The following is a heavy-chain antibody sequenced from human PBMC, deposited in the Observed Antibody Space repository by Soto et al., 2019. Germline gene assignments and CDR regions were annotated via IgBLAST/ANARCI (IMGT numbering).Heavy chain of an antibody. J-gene: IGHJ4*02. CDR1: GGSISSYY. CDR3: ARVRGYGDYGGYFDY. V-gene: IGHV4-59*01. Sequence: LEILSLTCTVSGGSISSYYWSWIRQPPGKGLEWIGYIYYSGSTNYNPSLKSRVTISVDTSKNQFSLKLSSVTAADTAVYYCARVRGYGDYGGYFDYWGQGTLVTVSS. D-gene: IGHD4-17*01. CDR2: IYYSGST.